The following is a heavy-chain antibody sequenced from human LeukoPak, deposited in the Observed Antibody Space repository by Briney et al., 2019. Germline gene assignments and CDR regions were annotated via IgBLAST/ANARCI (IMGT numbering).Heavy chain of an antibody. V-gene: IGHV1-69*13. J-gene: IGHJ4*02. CDR3: ARGELGELSRADY. CDR2: TIPLFGTA. Sequence: GASVKVSCKASGGTVSRYAISWVRQAPGQGLEWRGGTIPLFGTANYAQKFQGRVTITADESTGTAYMDLSSLRSEDTAVYYSARGELGELSRADYWGQGTLVTVSS. CDR1: GGTVSRYA. D-gene: IGHD3-16*02.